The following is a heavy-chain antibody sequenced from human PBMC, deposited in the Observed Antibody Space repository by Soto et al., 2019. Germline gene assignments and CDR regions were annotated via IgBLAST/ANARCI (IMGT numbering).Heavy chain of an antibody. J-gene: IGHJ4*02. CDR3: ATDPYGDYDSSGYGSFGY. V-gene: IGHV1-24*01. D-gene: IGHD3-22*01. Sequence: ASVKVSCKVSGYTLTELSMHWVRQAPGKGLEWMGGFDPEDGETIYAQKFQGRVTMTEDTSTDTAYMELSSLRSEDTAVYYCATDPYGDYDSSGYGSFGYWGQGTLVTVSS. CDR2: FDPEDGET. CDR1: GYTLTELS.